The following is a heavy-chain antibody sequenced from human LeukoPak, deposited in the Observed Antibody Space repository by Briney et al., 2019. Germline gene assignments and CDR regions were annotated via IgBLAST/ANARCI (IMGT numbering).Heavy chain of an antibody. J-gene: IGHJ5*02. Sequence: EESLKISCKGSGYSFTSYWIGWVRQMPGKGLEWMGIIYPGDSDTRYSPSFQGQVTISADKSISTAYLQWSSLKASDTAMYYCARVAGSGSYTGWFDPWGQGTLVTVSS. CDR3: ARVAGSGSYTGWFDP. D-gene: IGHD3-10*01. CDR2: IYPGDSDT. CDR1: GYSFTSYW. V-gene: IGHV5-51*01.